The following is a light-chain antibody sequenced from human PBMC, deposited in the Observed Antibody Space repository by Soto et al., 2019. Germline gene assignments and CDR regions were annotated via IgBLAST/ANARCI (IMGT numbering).Light chain of an antibody. CDR1: QTVSRN. Sequence: MGMTQGADPRAVGGCQRTGSASRASQTVSRNLAWYQQRPGQAPRLLIYDISNRAAGGPARFSGSGSETEFTLPPSSLPSDHFAVYFCQQYNNWPFFGQGTRLEIK. CDR3: QQYNNWPF. J-gene: IGKJ5*01. V-gene: IGKV3-15*01. CDR2: DIS.